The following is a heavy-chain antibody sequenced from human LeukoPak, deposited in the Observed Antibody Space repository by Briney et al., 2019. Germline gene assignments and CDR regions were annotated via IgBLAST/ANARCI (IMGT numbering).Heavy chain of an antibody. Sequence: LTGGSLRLSCAAPGFTFSSYAMSWVRQAPGKGLEWVSAISGSGGSTYYADSVKGRFTISRDNSKNTLYLQMNSLRAEDTAVYYCAKVAYYYDSSGYYTGGHFDYWGQGTLVTVSS. V-gene: IGHV3-23*01. CDR1: GFTFSSYA. CDR3: AKVAYYYDSSGYYTGGHFDY. J-gene: IGHJ4*02. CDR2: ISGSGGST. D-gene: IGHD3-22*01.